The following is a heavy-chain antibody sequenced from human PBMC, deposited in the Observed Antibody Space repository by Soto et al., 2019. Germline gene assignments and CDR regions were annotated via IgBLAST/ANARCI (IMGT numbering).Heavy chain of an antibody. CDR2: ISYDGSNK. CDR3: ARAQRWLHFFDY. CDR1: GFTFSSYA. V-gene: IGHV3-30*04. D-gene: IGHD5-12*01. J-gene: IGHJ4*02. Sequence: GGSLRLSCAASGFTFSSYAMHWVRQAPGKGLEWVAVISYDGSNKYYAESVKGRFTISRDNSKNTLYLQMNSLRAEDTAVYYCARAQRWLHFFDYWGQGTLVTVSS.